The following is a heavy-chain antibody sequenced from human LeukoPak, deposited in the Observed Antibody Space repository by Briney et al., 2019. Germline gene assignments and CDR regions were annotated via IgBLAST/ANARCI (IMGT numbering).Heavy chain of an antibody. CDR1: EFTFNNYA. CDR3: AKESGRHGIGIFAYFQY. CDR2: ISGSGGNT. Sequence: GGSLRLSCVASEFTFNNYAMAWVRQGPGKGLEWVSSISGSGGNTYYADSVKGRFTISRDNSKNTLYLQMNSLRAEDTAVYYCAKESGRHGIGIFAYFQYWGQGTLVTVSS. D-gene: IGHD1-26*01. V-gene: IGHV3-23*01. J-gene: IGHJ4*02.